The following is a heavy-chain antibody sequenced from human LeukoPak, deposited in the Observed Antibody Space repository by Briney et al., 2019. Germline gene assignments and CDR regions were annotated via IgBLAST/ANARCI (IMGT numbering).Heavy chain of an antibody. V-gene: IGHV3-53*05. CDR1: GFIVTGYY. CDR2: IYPGSDT. CDR3: AKMIEAGGHNYFDY. J-gene: IGHJ4*02. Sequence: SGGSLRLSCAASGFIVTGYYMSWVRQAPGKGLEWVSLIYPGSDTHYADSVKGRFTISRDNAKNSLYLQMNSLRAEDMALYYCAKMIEAGGHNYFDYWGQGTLVTVSS. D-gene: IGHD3-22*01.